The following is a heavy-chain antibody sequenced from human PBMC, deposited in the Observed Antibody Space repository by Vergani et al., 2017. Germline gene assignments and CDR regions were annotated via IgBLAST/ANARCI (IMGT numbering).Heavy chain of an antibody. CDR3: ARPFYGDYTYYFDY. CDR1: GFTFSSYA. V-gene: IGHV3-30-3*01. CDR2: ISYDGSNK. D-gene: IGHD4-17*01. Sequence: QVQLVESGGGVVQPGRSLRLSCAASGFTFSSYAMHWVRQAPGKGLEWVAVISYDGSNKYYAASVKGRFTISRDNSKNTLYLQMNSLRAEDTAVYYCARPFYGDYTYYFDYWGQGTLVTVSS. J-gene: IGHJ4*02.